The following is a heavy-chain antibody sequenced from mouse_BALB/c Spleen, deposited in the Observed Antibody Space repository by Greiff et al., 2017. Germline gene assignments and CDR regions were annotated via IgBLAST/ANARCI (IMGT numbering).Heavy chain of an antibody. J-gene: IGHJ1*01. D-gene: IGHD1-1*01. CDR3: ARVTTVVATPGDFDV. Sequence: EVKLVESGGGLVKPGGSLKLSCAASGFTFSSYAMSWVRQSPEKRLEWVAEISSGGSYTYYPDTVTGRFTISRDNAKNTLYLEMSSLRSEDTAMYYCARVTTVVATPGDFDVWGAGTTVTVSS. V-gene: IGHV5-9-4*01. CDR1: GFTFSSYA. CDR2: ISSGGSYT.